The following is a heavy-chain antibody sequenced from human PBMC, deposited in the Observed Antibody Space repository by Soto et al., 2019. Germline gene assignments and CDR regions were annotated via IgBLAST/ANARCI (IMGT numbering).Heavy chain of an antibody. J-gene: IGHJ4*02. CDR3: ARYFRGSGRYFFDH. V-gene: IGHV3-7*03. D-gene: IGHD6-19*01. Sequence: VGSLRLSCIGSEFTFISSFMGWVRQAPGKGLEWVANINQDGSGTYYVDSVKGRFTISRDNAKNSLYLQMNSLRAEDTAVYYCARYFRGSGRYFFDHWGQGTLVTVSS. CDR1: EFTFISSF. CDR2: INQDGSGT.